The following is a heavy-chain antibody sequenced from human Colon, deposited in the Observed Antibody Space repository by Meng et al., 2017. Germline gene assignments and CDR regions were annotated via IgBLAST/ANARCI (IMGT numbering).Heavy chain of an antibody. CDR2: ISNSGKT. J-gene: IGHJ4*02. V-gene: IGHV4-4*02. CDR3: ARERMRELGLFDY. CDR1: GDSTGKSRW. Sequence: QEPDPGLFKPSGTLPLACAVSGDSTGKSRWWSWRRQSPGKGLEWIGEISNSGKTVYSPSLKSRVTISLDKSSNHFSLTLSPVTAADTAIYFCARERMRELGLFDYWGQGALVTVSS. D-gene: IGHD7-27*01.